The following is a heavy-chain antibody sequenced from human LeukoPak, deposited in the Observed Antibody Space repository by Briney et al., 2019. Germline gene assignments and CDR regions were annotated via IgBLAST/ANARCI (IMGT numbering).Heavy chain of an antibody. CDR2: INSRSSYV. D-gene: IGHD3-10*01. V-gene: IGHV3-21*01. CDR1: GFTFSSYS. J-gene: IGHJ2*01. CDR3: ARWTAYYGSGSYYNNWYFDL. Sequence: GGSLRLSCAASGFTFSSYSMNWVRQAPGKGLEWVSSINSRSSYVYYADSVKGRFTISRGNAKNSLYLQMNSLRAEDTAVYYCARWTAYYGSGSYYNNWYFDLWGRGTLVTVSS.